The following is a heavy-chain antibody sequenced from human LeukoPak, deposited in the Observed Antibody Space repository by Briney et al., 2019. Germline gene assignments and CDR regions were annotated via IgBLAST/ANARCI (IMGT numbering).Heavy chain of an antibody. CDR1: GYTFTRNY. J-gene: IGHJ4*02. Sequence: ASVKVTCKASGYTFTRNYMHWVRQAPGQGLEWMGIINPRGGSTTYAQKFQGRLTMTRDTSTSTVYMELSSLRSEDTAVYYCAREDADYTFSFDFWGQGTLVTVSS. CDR3: AREDADYTFSFDF. V-gene: IGHV1-46*01. D-gene: IGHD4-17*01. CDR2: INPRGGST.